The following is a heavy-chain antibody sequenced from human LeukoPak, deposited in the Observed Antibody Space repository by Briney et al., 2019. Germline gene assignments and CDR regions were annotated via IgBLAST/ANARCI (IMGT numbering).Heavy chain of an antibody. J-gene: IGHJ4*02. V-gene: IGHV4-61*02. CDR2: IYTSGST. D-gene: IGHD2-15*01. CDR3: ARGLRYCSGGSCYSHFDY. CDR1: GNSISSGDNY. Sequence: SETLSLTCTVSGNSISSGDNYWSWIRQPAGKGLEWIGRIYTSGSTNYNPSLKSRVTISGDTSKNQFSLRLSSVTAADTAVYYCARGLRYCSGGSCYSHFDYWGQGTLVTVSS.